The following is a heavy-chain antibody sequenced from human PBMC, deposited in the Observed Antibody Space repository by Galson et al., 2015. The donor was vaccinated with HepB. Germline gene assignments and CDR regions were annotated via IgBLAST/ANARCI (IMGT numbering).Heavy chain of an antibody. CDR2: IKRGIDAGAT. D-gene: IGHD3-3*01. J-gene: IGHJ4*02. Sequence: SLRLSCAASGFPFNDAWMNWVRQAPGKGLEWVGRIKRGIDAGATDYGAPGKGRFTISRDDSKNMLFLEINSLKIEDTAVYYCTTGPYYDFWSGLQTDYWGQGTLVTVAS. CDR3: TTGPYYDFWSGLQTDY. V-gene: IGHV3-15*07. CDR1: GFPFNDAW.